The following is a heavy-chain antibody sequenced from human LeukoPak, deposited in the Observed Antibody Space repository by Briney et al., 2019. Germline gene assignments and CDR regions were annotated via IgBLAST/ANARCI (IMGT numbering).Heavy chain of an antibody. J-gene: IGHJ6*03. CDR3: AKAPSVSQTLYYYYMDV. CDR2: IRPDGGNK. Sequence: GGSLRLSCVASGFTFASYGMFWVRQAPGKGLEWVTFIRPDGGNKYYSDSVEGRFIISRVNSKSTLYLQMSTLTSEDTAVYYCAKAPSVSQTLYYYYMDVWGTGTTVTVSS. CDR1: GFTFASYG. V-gene: IGHV3-30*02. D-gene: IGHD5/OR15-5a*01.